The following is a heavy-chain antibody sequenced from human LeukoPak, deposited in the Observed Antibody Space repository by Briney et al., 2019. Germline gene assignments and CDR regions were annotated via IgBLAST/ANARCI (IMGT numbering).Heavy chain of an antibody. V-gene: IGHV4-34*01. CDR2: VNHSGRT. Sequence: SEALSLTCAVYGGSFSGYFWSWVRQPPGKGLEWIGEVNHSGRTNYNPSLKSRVTISVDPSKNQFSLNLRSVTAADTAVYYCARGQFQRDYWGQGTLVTVSS. CDR1: GGSFSGYF. J-gene: IGHJ4*02. CDR3: ARGQFQRDY.